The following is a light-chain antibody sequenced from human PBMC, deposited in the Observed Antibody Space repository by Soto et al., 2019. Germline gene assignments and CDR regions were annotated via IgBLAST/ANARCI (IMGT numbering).Light chain of an antibody. CDR2: AAS. Sequence: AIQMTQSPSSLSASVGDRVAISCRASQDIRNTLAWYQQKPGEAPKLLIFAASNLQSGVPSRFSGSGSVTDFTLAITGLQPEDFATYYCQQYNSYPRTFGQGTKVDIK. CDR1: QDIRNT. V-gene: IGKV1-6*01. CDR3: QQYNSYPRT. J-gene: IGKJ1*01.